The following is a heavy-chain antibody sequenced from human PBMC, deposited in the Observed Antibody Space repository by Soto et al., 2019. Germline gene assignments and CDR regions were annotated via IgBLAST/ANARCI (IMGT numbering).Heavy chain of an antibody. CDR2: MNWNGGSI. D-gene: IGHD5-12*01. Sequence: GGSLRLSCAASGFTFDDYGMHWVRQAPGKGLEWVSAMNWNGGSIGYAGSVKGRFTISRDNAKNSLYLQMNSLRAEDTALYYCAKDIYNGYGGGMDIWGQGTTVTVSS. CDR1: GFTFDDYG. V-gene: IGHV3-9*01. CDR3: AKDIYNGYGGGMDI. J-gene: IGHJ6*02.